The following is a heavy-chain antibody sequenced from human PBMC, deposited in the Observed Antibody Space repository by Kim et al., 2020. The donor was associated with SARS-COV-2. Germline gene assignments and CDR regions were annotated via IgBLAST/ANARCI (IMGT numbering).Heavy chain of an antibody. V-gene: IGHV4-39*07. J-gene: IGHJ4*02. CDR2: IYYSGST. Sequence: SETLSLTCTVSGGSISSSSYYWGWIRQPPGKGLEWIGSIYYSGSTYYNPSLKSRVTISVDTSKNQFSLKLSSVTAADTAVYYCARDPPRIAAAGILWGQGTLVTVSS. CDR3: ARDPPRIAAAGIL. D-gene: IGHD6-13*01. CDR1: GGSISSSSYY.